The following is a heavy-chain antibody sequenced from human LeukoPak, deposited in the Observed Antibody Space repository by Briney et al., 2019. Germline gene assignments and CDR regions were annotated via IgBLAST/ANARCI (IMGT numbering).Heavy chain of an antibody. D-gene: IGHD2-15*01. J-gene: IGHJ5*02. CDR2: INWNGGST. Sequence: PGGSLRLSCAASGFTFSSYWMSWVRQAPGKGLEWVSGINWNGGSTGYADSVKGRFTISRDNAKNSLYLQMNSLRAEDTALYYCARRIVVVVAATPVCWFDPWGQGTLVTVSS. CDR3: ARRIVVVVAATPVCWFDP. V-gene: IGHV3-20*04. CDR1: GFTFSSYW.